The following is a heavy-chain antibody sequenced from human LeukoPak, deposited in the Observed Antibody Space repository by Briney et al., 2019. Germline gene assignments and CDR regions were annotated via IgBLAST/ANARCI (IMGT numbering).Heavy chain of an antibody. CDR3: AREGGYYYGSGSYEVSYYFDY. Sequence: PGGSLRLSCAASGFTFSSCWMSWVRQAPGKGLEWVANIKQDGSEKYYVDSVKGRFTISRDNAKNSLYLQMNSLRAEDTAVYYCAREGGYYYGSGSYEVSYYFDYWGQGTLVTVSS. D-gene: IGHD3-10*01. V-gene: IGHV3-7*01. J-gene: IGHJ4*02. CDR2: IKQDGSEK. CDR1: GFTFSSCW.